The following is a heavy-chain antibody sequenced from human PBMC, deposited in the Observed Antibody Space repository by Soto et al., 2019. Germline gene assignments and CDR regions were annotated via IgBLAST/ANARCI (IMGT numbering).Heavy chain of an antibody. J-gene: IGHJ6*02. D-gene: IGHD1-26*01. CDR1: GFTSSSCG. CDR2: ISYYGSNK. Sequence: PGGSLTLSCAASGFTSSSCGMHWVRRAPAKGVVWGAVISYYGSNKYYADSVKGRFTISRDNSKNTLYLQMNRLRAEDTAVYYCAKDVVVGASTGLGEYYYYYGMDVWGRGTTVTVSS. CDR3: AKDVVVGASTGLGEYYYYYGMDV. V-gene: IGHV3-30*18.